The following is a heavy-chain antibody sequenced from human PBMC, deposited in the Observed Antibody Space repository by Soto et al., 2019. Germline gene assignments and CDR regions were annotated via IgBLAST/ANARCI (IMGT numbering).Heavy chain of an antibody. CDR1: GYTFTSYG. CDR2: IGPYTGVT. CDR3: ARDGDGPGRRYDY. Sequence: QVQLVQSGAEVKNPRASVKVSCKASGYTFTSYGFSWVRQAPGQGLEWMGWIGPYTGVTNYAQKLQGRVTMTTDTSTSTAYMELRSLRSDDTAVYYCARDGDGPGRRYDYWGQGTLITVSS. D-gene: IGHD3-10*01. J-gene: IGHJ4*02. V-gene: IGHV1-18*01.